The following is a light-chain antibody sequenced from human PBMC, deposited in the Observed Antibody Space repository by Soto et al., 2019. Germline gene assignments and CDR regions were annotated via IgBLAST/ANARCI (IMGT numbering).Light chain of an antibody. CDR3: SSYTSSSTYV. J-gene: IGLJ1*01. V-gene: IGLV2-14*01. CDR2: EVN. CDR1: SSDVGDYNY. Sequence: SFPSPLASVYGSSRQSNPISCTVASSDVGDYNYVSWYQHHPGKAPKLLIYEVNNRPSGVSDRFSGSKSGNVASLTISWLQAEAEADYYCSSYTSSSTYVFGTGSTVTAL.